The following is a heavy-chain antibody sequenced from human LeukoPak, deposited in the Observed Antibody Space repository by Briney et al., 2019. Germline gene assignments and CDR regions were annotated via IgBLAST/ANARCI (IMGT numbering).Heavy chain of an antibody. CDR3: AREARPIVGPYNWFDP. Sequence: PGGSLRLSCAASGFTFSSYSMNWVRQAPGKRLEWVSSISSSSSYIYDADSVKGRFTISRDNAKNSLYLQMNSLRAEDTAVYYCAREARPIVGPYNWFDPWGQGTLVTVSS. V-gene: IGHV3-21*01. CDR2: ISSSSSYI. CDR1: GFTFSSYS. D-gene: IGHD1-26*01. J-gene: IGHJ5*02.